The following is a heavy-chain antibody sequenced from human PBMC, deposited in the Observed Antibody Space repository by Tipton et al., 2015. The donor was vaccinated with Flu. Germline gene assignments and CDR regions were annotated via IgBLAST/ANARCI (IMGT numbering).Heavy chain of an antibody. D-gene: IGHD4-17*01. CDR3: ARRKTVTTRLTYFDY. CDR1: GGSISSGSYY. Sequence: TLSLTCTVSGGSISSGSYYRSWIRQPPGKGLEWIGYIYYSGSTNYNPSLKSRVTISVDTSKNQFSLKLSSVTAADTAVYYCARRKTVTTRLTYFDYWGQGTLVTVSS. CDR2: IYYSGST. V-gene: IGHV4-61*01. J-gene: IGHJ4*02.